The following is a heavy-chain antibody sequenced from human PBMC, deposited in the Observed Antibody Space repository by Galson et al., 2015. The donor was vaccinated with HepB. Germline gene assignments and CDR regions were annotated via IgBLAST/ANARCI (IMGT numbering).Heavy chain of an antibody. D-gene: IGHD2-15*01. CDR2: IWYDGSNK. V-gene: IGHV3-33*06. Sequence: SLRLSCAASGFTFISYGMHWVRQAPGKGLEWVAVIWYDGSNKYYADSVKGRFTISRDNSKNTLYLQMNSLRAEDTAVYYCAKMAWWYQPVAAGMDVWGQGTTVTVSS. CDR1: GFTFISYG. J-gene: IGHJ6*02. CDR3: AKMAWWYQPVAAGMDV.